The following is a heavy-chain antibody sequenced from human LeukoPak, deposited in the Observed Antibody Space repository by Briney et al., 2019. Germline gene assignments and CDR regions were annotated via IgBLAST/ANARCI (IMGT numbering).Heavy chain of an antibody. CDR3: GRTLLASDGSYFDY. D-gene: IGHD1-26*01. Sequence: SETLSLTCIFPGRSLCSIYWRCSWIRQPPGKGLEWIGCMYYNGSTNYNPSLKSRVTISLDTSKDHFSLRLCSVTAADTDVYYSGRTLLASDGSYFDYWGQGILVIVSS. V-gene: IGHV4-59*01. J-gene: IGHJ4*02. CDR1: GRSLCSIY. CDR2: MYYNGST.